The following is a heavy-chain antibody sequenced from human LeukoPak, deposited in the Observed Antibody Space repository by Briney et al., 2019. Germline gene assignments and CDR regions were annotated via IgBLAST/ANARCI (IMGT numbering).Heavy chain of an antibody. CDR1: GYTFTGYY. CDR2: INPNSGGT. J-gene: IGHJ4*02. D-gene: IGHD6-19*01. V-gene: IGHV1-2*02. CDR3: ARTSESGWREFDY. Sequence: GASVKVSCKASGYTFTGYYMHWVRQAPGQGLEWMGWINPNSGGTNYAQKFQGRVTMTRDTSITTAYMELSRLSSDDTAVYYCARTSESGWREFDYWGQGTLVTVSS.